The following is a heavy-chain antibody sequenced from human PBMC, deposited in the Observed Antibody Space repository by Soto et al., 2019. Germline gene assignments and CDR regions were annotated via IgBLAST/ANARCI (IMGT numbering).Heavy chain of an antibody. CDR1: GFTVSSNY. CDR2: IYSGGST. V-gene: IGHV3-66*01. CDR3: ARVGGYCSSTSCLYYFDY. Sequence: PGGSLRLSCAASGFTVSSNYMSWVRQAPGKGLEWVSVIYSGGSTYYADSVKGRFIISRDDSKNTLFLQMNSLRAEDTAVYYCARVGGYCSSTSCLYYFDYWGQGTLVTVSS. D-gene: IGHD2-2*01. J-gene: IGHJ4*02.